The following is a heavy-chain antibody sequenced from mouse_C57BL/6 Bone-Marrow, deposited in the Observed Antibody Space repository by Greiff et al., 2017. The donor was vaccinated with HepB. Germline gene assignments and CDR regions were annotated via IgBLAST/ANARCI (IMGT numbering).Heavy chain of an antibody. D-gene: IGHD1-1*01. V-gene: IGHV1-47*01. J-gene: IGHJ3*01. Sequence: VKLLESGAELVKPGASVKMSCKASGYTFTTYPIEWMKQNHGQSLEWIGNFHPYNDDTKYNQKFKGKATLTVEKSSSTVYLELSRVTSDDSAVYYCARRDYGSSLGFAYWGQGTLVTVSA. CDR2: FHPYNDDT. CDR3: ARRDYGSSLGFAY. CDR1: GYTFTTYP.